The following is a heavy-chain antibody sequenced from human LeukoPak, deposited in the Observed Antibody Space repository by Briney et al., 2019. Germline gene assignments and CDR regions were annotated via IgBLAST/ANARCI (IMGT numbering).Heavy chain of an antibody. Sequence: PGGSLRLSCIGSGFTFSKTWMMWVRQAPGKGLEWVANINQDGGAISYVDSVKGRFTISRDNAKNSLFLQMNSLRAEVTAICYCATYVKWAAGDVWGQGTTVSVSS. V-gene: IGHV3-7*01. D-gene: IGHD1-26*01. CDR1: GFTFSKTW. J-gene: IGHJ6*02. CDR2: INQDGGAI. CDR3: ATYVKWAAGDV.